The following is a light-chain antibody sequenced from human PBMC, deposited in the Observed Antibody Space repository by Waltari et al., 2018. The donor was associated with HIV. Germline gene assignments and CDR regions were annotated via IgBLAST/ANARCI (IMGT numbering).Light chain of an antibody. J-gene: IGLJ1*01. Sequence: QSVLTQPASVSGFLGQSITIPCGGSSGDIGSFNFVSWYHSRPYQAPRLIIHDVRSRPSGVSTRFSGSKTGSTASLTISGRNSEDEGVYYCCSYSRGGDSYVFGPGT. CDR1: SGDIGSFNF. CDR3: CSYSRGGDSYV. CDR2: DVR. V-gene: IGLV2-14*01.